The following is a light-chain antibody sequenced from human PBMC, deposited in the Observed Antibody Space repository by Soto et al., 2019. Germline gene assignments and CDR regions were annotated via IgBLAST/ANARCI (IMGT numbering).Light chain of an antibody. CDR1: QSVSSSY. Sequence: EIVLTQSPGTLSLSPGERATLSCRASQSVSSSYLAWYQQKPGQAPRLLIYGASSRATGIPDRFSGSGSGTDFTLTINRLEPEDFATYYCLQDYNYPRTFGPGTKVDIK. J-gene: IGKJ3*01. CDR3: LQDYNYPRT. CDR2: GAS. V-gene: IGKV3-20*01.